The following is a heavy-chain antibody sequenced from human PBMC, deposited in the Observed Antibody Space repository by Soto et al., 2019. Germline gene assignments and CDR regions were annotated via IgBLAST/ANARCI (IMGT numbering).Heavy chain of an antibody. D-gene: IGHD3-9*01. Sequence: GGSLRLSCAASGFTFSSYAMSWVRQAPGKGLEWVSAISGSGGSTYYADSVKGRFTISRDNSKNTLYLQMNSLRAEDTAVYYCAKDLGDILTGLGFDYWGQGTLVTVSS. V-gene: IGHV3-23*01. CDR1: GFTFSSYA. CDR3: AKDLGDILTGLGFDY. CDR2: ISGSGGST. J-gene: IGHJ4*02.